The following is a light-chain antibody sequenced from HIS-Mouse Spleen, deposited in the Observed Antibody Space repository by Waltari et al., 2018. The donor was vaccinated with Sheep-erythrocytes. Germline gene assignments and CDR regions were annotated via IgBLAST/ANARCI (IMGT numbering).Light chain of an antibody. Sequence: EIVMTQSPATLSVSPGERATLSCRASQSVSSNLAWYQQKPGQAPRLLIYGASTRATGIPARFSGSGSGTEFTLTISSLQSEDFAVYYCQQYNNWPPRLMWTFGQGTKVEIK. CDR2: GAS. CDR3: QQYNNWPPRLMWT. CDR1: QSVSSN. V-gene: IGKV3-15*01. J-gene: IGKJ1*01.